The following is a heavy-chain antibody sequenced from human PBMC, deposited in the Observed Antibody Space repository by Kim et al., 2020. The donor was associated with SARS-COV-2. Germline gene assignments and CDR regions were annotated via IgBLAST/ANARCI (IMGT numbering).Heavy chain of an antibody. Sequence: GGSLRLSCSASGFNFSDYWMRWVRQAPGKGLEWVSDLNRDGSEKFYMDSVRGRFTISRDNAKNSLFLQMNSLRAEDAALYYCARGGSYSFEYWGQGTRVSVSS. J-gene: IGHJ4*02. D-gene: IGHD5-12*01. CDR2: LNRDGSEK. V-gene: IGHV3-7*01. CDR3: ARGGSYSFEY. CDR1: GFNFSDYW.